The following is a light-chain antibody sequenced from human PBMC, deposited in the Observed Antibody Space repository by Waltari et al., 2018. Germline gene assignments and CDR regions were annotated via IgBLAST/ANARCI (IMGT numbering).Light chain of an antibody. V-gene: IGLV2-11*01. CDR1: SRDVGGYNF. CDR2: DVT. J-gene: IGLJ3*02. CDR3: SSYAGTYTWV. Sequence: QSALTQPRSVSGSPGQSVTISCTGTSRDVGGYNFVSWYQQHPGKAPKLMIYDVTTRPSGCPDRFPGSRSGNTASLTISGLQAEDEADYYCSSYAGTYTWVFGGGTKLTVL.